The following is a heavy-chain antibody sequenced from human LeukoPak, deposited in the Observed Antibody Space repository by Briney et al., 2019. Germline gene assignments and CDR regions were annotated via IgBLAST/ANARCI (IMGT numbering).Heavy chain of an antibody. Sequence: SVKVSCKASGFTFTRSAVQWVRQARGQRLEWIGWIVVGSGNTNYAQKFQERVTITRDMSTSTAYMELSSLRSEDTAVYYCAALMVESQHNDYWGQGTLVTVSS. CDR3: AALMVESQHNDY. CDR1: GFTFTRSA. J-gene: IGHJ4*02. CDR2: IVVGSGNT. V-gene: IGHV1-58*01. D-gene: IGHD3-10*01.